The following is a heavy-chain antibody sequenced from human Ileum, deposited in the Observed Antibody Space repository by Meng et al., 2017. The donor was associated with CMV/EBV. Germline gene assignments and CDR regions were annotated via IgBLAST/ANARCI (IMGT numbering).Heavy chain of an antibody. D-gene: IGHD2-2*01. CDR3: ARGHCSSTSCYGGDWFDP. CDR1: GGSISSSSYY. V-gene: IGHV4-39*07. CDR2: IYYSVST. J-gene: IGHJ5*02. Sequence: PQAQEASPGLVNHSWTLSPTSTVSGGSISSSSYYWGWIRQPPGKGLEWIVGIYYSVSTYYSPSLKSRVTISVDTSKNQFSLKLSSVTAADTAVYYCARGHCSSTSCYGGDWFDPWGQGTLVTVSS.